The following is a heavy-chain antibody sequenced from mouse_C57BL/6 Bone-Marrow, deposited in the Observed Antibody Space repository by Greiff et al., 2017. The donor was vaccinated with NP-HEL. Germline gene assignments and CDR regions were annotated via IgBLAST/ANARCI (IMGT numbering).Heavy chain of an antibody. CDR3: ARSEELRRGRAFDY. Sequence: VQLQQPGAELVMPGASVKLSCKASGYTFTSYWMHWVKQRPGQGLEWIGEIDPSDSYTNYNQKFKGKSTLTVDKSSSTAYMQISSLTSEDSAVYYCARSEELRRGRAFDYWGQGTTLTVSS. CDR2: IDPSDSYT. V-gene: IGHV1-69*01. CDR1: GYTFTSYW. D-gene: IGHD2-4*01. J-gene: IGHJ2*01.